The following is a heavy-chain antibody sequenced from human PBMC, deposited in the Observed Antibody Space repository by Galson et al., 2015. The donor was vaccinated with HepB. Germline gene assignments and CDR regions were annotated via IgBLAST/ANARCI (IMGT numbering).Heavy chain of an antibody. J-gene: IGHJ4*02. V-gene: IGHV1-18*01. CDR1: GYTFTSYG. Sequence: SVKVSCKASGYTFTSYGISWVRQAPGQGLEWMGWISAYNGNTNYAQKLQGRVTMTTDTSTSTAYVELRSLRSDDTAVYYCAREKNPLGYEFDYWGQGTLVTVSS. CDR2: ISAYNGNT. D-gene: IGHD7-27*01. CDR3: AREKNPLGYEFDY.